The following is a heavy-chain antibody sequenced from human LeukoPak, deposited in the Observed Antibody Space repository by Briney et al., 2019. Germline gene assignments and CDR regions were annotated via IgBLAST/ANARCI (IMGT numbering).Heavy chain of an antibody. Sequence: SETLSLTCTVSGGSISSYYWSWIRQPPGKGLEWIGCIYPGGSTKHNPSPKSRVSISIDTSKSQFSLKLTSVTAADTAVYYCAAAGWDYYDSSGFSLDYWGQGNLVTVSS. CDR3: AAAGWDYYDSSGFSLDY. J-gene: IGHJ4*02. V-gene: IGHV4-59*01. CDR2: IYPGGST. D-gene: IGHD3-22*01. CDR1: GGSISSYY.